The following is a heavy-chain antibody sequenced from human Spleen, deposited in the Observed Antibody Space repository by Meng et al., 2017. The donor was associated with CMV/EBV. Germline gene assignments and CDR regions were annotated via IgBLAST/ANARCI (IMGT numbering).Heavy chain of an antibody. V-gene: IGHV4-59*01. J-gene: IGHJ4*02. D-gene: IGHD1-14*01. CDR3: ARGPDDFDY. Sequence: QVQLQESGPGLVKPSDTLSLTCTVSGGSLSSYYWSWIRQPPGKGLEWIGYIYYSGSTRYIPSLKSRVSMSVDTSKNQFSLKLSSVTAADTAVYYCARGPDDFDYWGQGTLVTVSS. CDR1: GGSLSSYY. CDR2: IYYSGST.